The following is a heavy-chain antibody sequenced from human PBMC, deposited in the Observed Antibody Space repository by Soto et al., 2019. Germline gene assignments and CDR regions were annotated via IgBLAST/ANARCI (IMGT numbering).Heavy chain of an antibody. Sequence: SETLSLTCTVSGGSISSSSYYWGWIRQPPGKGLEWIGSIYYSGSTYYNPSLKSRVTISVDTSKNQFSLKLSSVTAADTAVYYCARLLFWSGYSGKGYYYYGMDVWGQGTTVTVS. D-gene: IGHD3-3*01. V-gene: IGHV4-39*01. CDR3: ARLLFWSGYSGKGYYYYGMDV. CDR2: IYYSGST. CDR1: GGSISSSSYY. J-gene: IGHJ6*02.